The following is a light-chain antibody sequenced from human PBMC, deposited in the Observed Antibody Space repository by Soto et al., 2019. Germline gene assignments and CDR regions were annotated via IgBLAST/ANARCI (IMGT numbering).Light chain of an antibody. CDR2: LTS. J-gene: IGKJ5*01. Sequence: EIVLTQSPATLSSFPGDRVTLSCRASQAVNTRLAWYQHKPGQAPRLLIYLTSNRAACIPARFSGSGSGTEFTLTIGSLQSEDFAIYYCQQYGSSPITFGQGTRLEIK. CDR3: QQYGSSPIT. V-gene: IGKV3D-15*01. CDR1: QAVNTR.